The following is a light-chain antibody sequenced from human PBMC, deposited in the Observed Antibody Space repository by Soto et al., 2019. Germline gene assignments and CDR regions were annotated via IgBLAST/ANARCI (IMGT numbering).Light chain of an antibody. J-gene: IGLJ1*01. CDR2: DVS. Sequence: QSALTQPASVSGSPGQSITISCTGTSSDVGGYNYVSWYQQHPGKAPKLMIYDVSNRPSGVSNRFSGSKSGNTASLTISGLQAEDEADYYCSSYTSSSSFYFGTGTKLTVL. CDR3: SSYTSSSSFY. V-gene: IGLV2-14*01. CDR1: SSDVGGYNY.